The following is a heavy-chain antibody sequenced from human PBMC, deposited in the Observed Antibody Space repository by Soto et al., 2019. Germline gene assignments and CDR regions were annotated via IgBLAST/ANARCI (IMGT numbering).Heavy chain of an antibody. CDR3: ARDPKKGVEFDP. J-gene: IGHJ5*02. D-gene: IGHD3-10*01. CDR1: GFTFSSYG. CDR2: IWYDGSNK. Sequence: GGSLRLSCAASGFTFSSYGMHWVRQAPGKGLEWVAVIWYDGSNKYYADSVKGRFTISRDNSKNTLYLQMNSLRAEDTAVYYCARDPKKGVEFDPWGQGTLVTVSS. V-gene: IGHV3-33*01.